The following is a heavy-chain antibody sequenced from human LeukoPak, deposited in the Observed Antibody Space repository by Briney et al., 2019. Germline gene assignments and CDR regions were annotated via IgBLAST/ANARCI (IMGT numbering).Heavy chain of an antibody. Sequence: GGSLRLSCAASGFTFSSYWMHWVRQAPGKGLVGVSRINSDGSSTSYADSVKGRFTISRDNAKKTLYLQMNSLRAEDTAVYYCARGYKGSSYDYWGQGTLVTVSS. D-gene: IGHD2-2*01. CDR1: GFTFSSYW. CDR3: ARGYKGSSYDY. J-gene: IGHJ4*02. V-gene: IGHV3-74*01. CDR2: INSDGSST.